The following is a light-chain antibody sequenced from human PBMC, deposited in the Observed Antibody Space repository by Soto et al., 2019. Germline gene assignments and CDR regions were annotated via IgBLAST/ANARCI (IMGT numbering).Light chain of an antibody. CDR1: SSNIGNNY. V-gene: IGLV1-51*02. Sequence: QSVLTQPPSVSAAPGQKVTISCSGSSSNIGNNYVSWYQQLPGTASKLLIYENNKRPSGIPDRFSGSKSGTSATLGITGLQTGDEADYYCGTWDSSLSALFGGGTKLTVL. J-gene: IGLJ2*01. CDR3: GTWDSSLSAL. CDR2: ENN.